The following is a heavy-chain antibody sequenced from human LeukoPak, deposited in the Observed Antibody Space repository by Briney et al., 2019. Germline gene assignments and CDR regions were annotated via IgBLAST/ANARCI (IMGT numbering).Heavy chain of an antibody. V-gene: IGHV3-48*02. Sequence: PGGSLRLSCAASGFTFSSYSMSWIRQAPGKGLEWVSYISSSSSTIYYADSVKGRFTISRDNAKISLYLQMNSLRDEDTAVHYCARDEGYSRYVDAFDIWGQGTMVTVSS. J-gene: IGHJ3*02. CDR1: GFTFSSYS. CDR2: ISSSSSTI. CDR3: ARDEGYSRYVDAFDI. D-gene: IGHD5-12*01.